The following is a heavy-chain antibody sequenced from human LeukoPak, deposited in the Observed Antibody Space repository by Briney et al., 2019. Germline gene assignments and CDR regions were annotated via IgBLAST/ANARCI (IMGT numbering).Heavy chain of an antibody. CDR2: IKQDGSQK. J-gene: IGHJ4*02. V-gene: IGHV3-7*03. CDR3: ARLGLPDY. Sequence: GGPLRLSCAASGFTFSSYWMSWVRQAPGKGLDWVANIKQDGSQKYYVDSVKGRFTISRDNAENSLYLQMNSLRVEDTAVYYCARLGLPDYWGQGTLVTVSS. CDR1: GFTFSSYW.